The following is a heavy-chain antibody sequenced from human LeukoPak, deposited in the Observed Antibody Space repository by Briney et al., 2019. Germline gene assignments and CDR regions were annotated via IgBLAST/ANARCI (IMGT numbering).Heavy chain of an antibody. Sequence: SETLSLSHTVSRGSIHSYYWSSLRQPPGKGLEWIGCIYYSGSTHYNPSLKSRVTISVDTSKNQFSLKLSSVTAADTAVYYCASLWHNGIAAAGTLDYW. CDR1: RGSIHSYY. D-gene: IGHD6-13*01. CDR3: ASLWHNGIAAAGTLDY. CDR2: IYYSGST. V-gene: IGHV4-59*08. J-gene: IGHJ4*01.